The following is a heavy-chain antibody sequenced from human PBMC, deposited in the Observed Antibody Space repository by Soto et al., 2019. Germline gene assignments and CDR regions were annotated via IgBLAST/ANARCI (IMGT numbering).Heavy chain of an antibody. Sequence: QVQLRQSGPGLVKPSETLSLTCSVSSGPSSSHNWGWIRQPPGRGLEWIGYVYSTGGTSYNPSLKSRVTTSADTSTNHISLTLTSVTAADTAVYYCVRRGIGNLHGLVDVWGQGTTVRVSS. CDR3: VRRGIGNLHGLVDV. CDR2: VYSTGGT. J-gene: IGHJ6*02. D-gene: IGHD3-16*01. CDR1: SGPSSSHN. V-gene: IGHV4-59*08.